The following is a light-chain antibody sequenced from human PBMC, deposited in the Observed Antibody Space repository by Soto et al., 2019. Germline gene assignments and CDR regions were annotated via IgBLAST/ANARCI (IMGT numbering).Light chain of an antibody. CDR1: SSDVGGYDY. CDR2: EVS. V-gene: IGLV2-14*01. Sequence: SGLTQPASVSGSPGQSITISCTGTSSDVGGYDYVSWYQLHPGNAPKLMVFEVSNRPSGVSYRFSGSKSGNTASLTISGLQAEDEADYFCSSYSISTAYLFGTGTKVTVL. J-gene: IGLJ1*01. CDR3: SSYSISTAYL.